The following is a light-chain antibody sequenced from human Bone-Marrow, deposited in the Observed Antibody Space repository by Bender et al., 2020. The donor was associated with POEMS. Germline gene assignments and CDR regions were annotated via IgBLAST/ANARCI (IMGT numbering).Light chain of an antibody. V-gene: IGLV1-40*01. CDR2: ANI. CDR1: NTNIGIGFD. Sequence: QSVLTQPPSVSGAPGQRVTISCTGSNTNIGIGFDVNWYQVLPGTAPRLLIYANINRPSGVPDRFSGSKSGTSVSVAMTELRAEGGADAYCQCVDTSLRGWVFGAGSKLPV. CDR3: QCVDTSLRGWV. J-gene: IGLJ3*02.